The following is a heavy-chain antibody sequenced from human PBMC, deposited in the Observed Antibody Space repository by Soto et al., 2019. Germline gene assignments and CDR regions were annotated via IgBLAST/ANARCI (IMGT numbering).Heavy chain of an antibody. Sequence: GESLKISCKGSGYSFTSYWIGWVRQMPGKGLEWMGIIYPGDSDTRYSPSFQGQVTISADKSISTAYLQWSSLKASDTAMYYCARLKPDYSNYYYYYMDVWGKGTTVTVSS. CDR3: ARLKPDYSNYYYYYMDV. V-gene: IGHV5-51*01. CDR2: IYPGDSDT. CDR1: GYSFTSYW. J-gene: IGHJ6*03. D-gene: IGHD4-4*01.